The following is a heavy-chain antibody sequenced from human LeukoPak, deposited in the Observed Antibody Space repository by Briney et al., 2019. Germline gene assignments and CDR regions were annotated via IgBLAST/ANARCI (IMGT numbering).Heavy chain of an antibody. J-gene: IGHJ6*03. V-gene: IGHV3-7*01. CDR3: ARQRWDDFWSGNWGGTYYMDV. CDR2: IKQDGSEK. Sequence: GGSLRLSCAASRFTLSSYWMSWVRQAPGKGLEWVANIKQDGSEKYYVDSAKGRFTISRDNARNSLYLQMNSLRAEDTAVYYCARQRWDDFWSGNWGGTYYMDVWGKGTTVTVSS. D-gene: IGHD3-3*01. CDR1: RFTLSSYW.